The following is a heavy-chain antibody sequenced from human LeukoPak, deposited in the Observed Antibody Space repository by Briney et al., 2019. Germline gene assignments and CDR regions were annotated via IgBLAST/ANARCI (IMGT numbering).Heavy chain of an antibody. V-gene: IGHV3-48*02. J-gene: IGHJ5*02. Sequence: SGGSLTLSCAASGFTFSSYSMNWVRQAPGQGLEWFSYISSSSSTIYYADSVKGRFTIYRDNAKDSLYLQMNSLRDEDTAVYYCAREYGGSYFINNWFDPWGQGTLVTVSS. CDR2: ISSSSSTI. D-gene: IGHD1-26*01. CDR1: GFTFSSYS. CDR3: AREYGGSYFINNWFDP.